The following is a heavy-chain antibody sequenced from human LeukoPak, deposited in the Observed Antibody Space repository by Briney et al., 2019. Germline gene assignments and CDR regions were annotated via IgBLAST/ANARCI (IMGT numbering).Heavy chain of an antibody. CDR1: GFTFDDYA. V-gene: IGHV3-20*04. Sequence: PGGSLRLSCAASGFTFDDYAMNWVRQAPGKGLEWVSGINWNGGSTYYRDSVKGRFTISRDNAKNSLYLQMNSLRAEDTALYYCARVKGNGYRNSIDYWGQGTLATVPS. CDR3: ARVKGNGYRNSIDY. J-gene: IGHJ4*02. D-gene: IGHD3-3*01. CDR2: INWNGGST.